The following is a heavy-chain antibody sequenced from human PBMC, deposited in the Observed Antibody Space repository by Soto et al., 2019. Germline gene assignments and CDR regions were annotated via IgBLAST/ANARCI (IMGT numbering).Heavy chain of an antibody. J-gene: IGHJ5*02. D-gene: IGHD1-26*01. CDR1: GGSINGYY. Sequence: SETLSLTCTVSGGSINGYYWSWIRQPPGRSLEWIGSVYYSGSTNYNPSLKSRVTISVDTSKSQLSLRLGSVTAADTAVYYCARHKQGSWESWGQGTLVTVSS. CDR2: VYYSGST. CDR3: ARHKQGSWES. V-gene: IGHV4-59*08.